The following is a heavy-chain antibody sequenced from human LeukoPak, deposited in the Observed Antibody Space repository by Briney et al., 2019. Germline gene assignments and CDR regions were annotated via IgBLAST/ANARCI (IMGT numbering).Heavy chain of an antibody. J-gene: IGHJ4*02. Sequence: GGSLRLSCAASGFTFSSYGMSWVRQAPGKGLEWVSAISGSGGSTYYADSVKGRFTISRDNSKNTLYLQMNSLRAEDTAVYYCAKDRAAIAAAGTPLGFWGQGTLVTVSS. CDR1: GFTFSSYG. CDR2: ISGSGGST. V-gene: IGHV3-23*01. D-gene: IGHD6-13*01. CDR3: AKDRAAIAAAGTPLGF.